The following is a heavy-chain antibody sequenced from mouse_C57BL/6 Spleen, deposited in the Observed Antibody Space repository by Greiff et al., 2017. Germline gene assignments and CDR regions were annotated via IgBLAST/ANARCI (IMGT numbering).Heavy chain of an antibody. CDR3: ARGLRTSYYDYSYAMDY. V-gene: IGHV1-50*01. J-gene: IGHJ4*01. CDR2: IDPSDSYT. CDR1: GYTFTSYW. Sequence: QVQLKQPGAELVKPGASVKLSCKASGYTFTSYWMQWVKQRPGQGLEWIGEIDPSDSYTNYNQKFKGKATLTVDTSSSTAYMQLSSLTSEDSAVXYCARGLRTSYYDYSYAMDYWGQGTSVTVSS. D-gene: IGHD2-4*01.